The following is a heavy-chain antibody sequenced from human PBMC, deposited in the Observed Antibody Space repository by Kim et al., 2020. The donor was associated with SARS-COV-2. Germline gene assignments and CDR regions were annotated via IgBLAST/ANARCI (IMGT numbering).Heavy chain of an antibody. J-gene: IGHJ5*02. CDR1: GGTFSSYT. D-gene: IGHD2-21*02. CDR2: IIPILGIA. Sequence: SVKVSCKASGGTFSSYTISWVRQAPGQGLEWMGRIIPILGIANYAQKFQGRVTITADKSTSTAYMELSSLSSEDTAVYYCARDANSRYCGGDCWFDPWGQGTLVTVSS. V-gene: IGHV1-69*04. CDR3: ARDANSRYCGGDCWFDP.